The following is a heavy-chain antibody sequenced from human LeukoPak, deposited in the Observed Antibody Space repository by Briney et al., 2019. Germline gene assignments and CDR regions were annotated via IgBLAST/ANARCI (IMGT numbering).Heavy chain of an antibody. CDR3: ARSIYASGSFYTFDI. CDR2: ISGSGGST. V-gene: IGHV3-23*01. D-gene: IGHD3-10*01. CDR1: GFTFSSYA. Sequence: PGGSLRLSCAASGFTFSSYAMSWVRQAPGKAPEWVSGISGSGGSTYSADSVKGRFTISRDNSKNTLCLQMNTLRVEDTAVYYCARSIYASGSFYTFDIWGQGTMVTVSS. J-gene: IGHJ3*02.